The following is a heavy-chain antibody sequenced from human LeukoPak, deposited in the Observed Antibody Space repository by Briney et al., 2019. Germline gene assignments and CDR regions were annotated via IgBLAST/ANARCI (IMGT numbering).Heavy chain of an antibody. Sequence: GGSLRLSCAASGFTFSSYGMHWVRQAPGKGLEWVAFIRYDGSNKYYADSVKGRFTISRDNSKNTLYLQMNSLRAEDTAVYYCAKENDIVVVYYFDYWGQGTMVTVSS. CDR1: GFTFSSYG. CDR2: IRYDGSNK. V-gene: IGHV3-30*02. J-gene: IGHJ4*02. CDR3: AKENDIVVVYYFDY. D-gene: IGHD2-2*01.